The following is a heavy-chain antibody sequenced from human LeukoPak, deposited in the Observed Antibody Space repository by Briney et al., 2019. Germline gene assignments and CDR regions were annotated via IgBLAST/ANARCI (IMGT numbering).Heavy chain of an antibody. CDR3: ARRPRYCSSTSCYTFDY. CDR1: GGSISSGGYY. D-gene: IGHD2-2*02. CDR2: IYYSGST. Sequence: SETLSLTCTVSGGSISSGGYYWSWIRQHPGKGLEWIGYIYYSGSTYYNPSLKSRVTISVDTSKNQFSLKLSSVTAADTAVYYCARRPRYCSSTSCYTFDYWGQGTLVTVSS. J-gene: IGHJ4*02. V-gene: IGHV4-31*03.